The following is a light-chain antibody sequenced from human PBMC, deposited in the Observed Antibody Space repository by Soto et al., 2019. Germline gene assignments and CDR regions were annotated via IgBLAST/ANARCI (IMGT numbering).Light chain of an antibody. J-gene: IGKJ4*01. CDR1: QSISSW. CDR3: QQYNSYPLT. Sequence: DIQMTQSPSTLSASVRDRVTITCPASQSISSWLAWYQQKPGKAPKLLFYKASSLESGVPSRFSGSGSGTEFTLTISSLQPDDFATYYCQQYNSYPLTFGGGTKVDIK. CDR2: KAS. V-gene: IGKV1-5*03.